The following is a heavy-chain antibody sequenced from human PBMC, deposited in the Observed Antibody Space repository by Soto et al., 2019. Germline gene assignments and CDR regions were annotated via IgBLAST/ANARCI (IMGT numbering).Heavy chain of an antibody. D-gene: IGHD3-16*01. Sequence: VQLVESGGGLVQPGGSLRLSCAASGFTFSSYWMHWVRQAPGKGLVWVSRISSDGSSTTYADSVKGRFTISRDSAKNTLYLQMNSLRAEDTAVYYCARGWGNSYTYTLGYWGQGTLVTVSS. V-gene: IGHV3-74*01. CDR3: ARGWGNSYTYTLGY. CDR2: ISSDGSST. J-gene: IGHJ4*02. CDR1: GFTFSSYW.